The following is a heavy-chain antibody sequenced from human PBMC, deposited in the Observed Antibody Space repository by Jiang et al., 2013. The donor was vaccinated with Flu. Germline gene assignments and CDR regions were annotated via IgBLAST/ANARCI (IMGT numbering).Heavy chain of an antibody. CDR2: ISYDGSNK. CDR1: GFTFSSYA. CDR3: ARATPGTVGIHWYFDL. J-gene: IGHJ2*01. V-gene: IGHV3-30-3*01. D-gene: IGHD1-26*01. Sequence: QLLESGGGVVQPGRSLRLSCAASGFTFSSYAMHWVRQAPGKGLEWVAVISYDGSNKYYADSVKGRFTISRDNSKNTLYLQMNSLRAEDTAVYYCARATPGTVGIHWYFDLWGRGTLVTVSS.